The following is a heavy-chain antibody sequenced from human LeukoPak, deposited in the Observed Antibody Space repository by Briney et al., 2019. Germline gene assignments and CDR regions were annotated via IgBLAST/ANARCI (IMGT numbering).Heavy chain of an antibody. CDR3: AKGTLGYCSGSSRYPLDS. V-gene: IGHV3-23*05. D-gene: IGHD2-15*01. CDR1: GFTFSNYA. CDR2: ITNSGTAT. Sequence: PGGSLRLSCAASGFTFSNYAMSWVRQAPGKGLECVTVITNSGTATAYADSVKGRFTISSDNSKNTLYLQMNSLRAEDTAVYYCAKGTLGYCSGSSRYPLDSWGQGNPGTLS. J-gene: IGHJ4*02.